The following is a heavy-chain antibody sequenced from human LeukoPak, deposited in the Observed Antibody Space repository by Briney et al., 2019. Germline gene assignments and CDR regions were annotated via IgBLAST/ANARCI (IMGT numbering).Heavy chain of an antibody. D-gene: IGHD5-18*01. CDR3: AKDRYSYAFEYSDS. V-gene: IGHV3-30*18. J-gene: IGHJ4*02. CDR1: GFTFSSYG. CDR2: ISNDGSKK. Sequence: GGSLRLSCAASGFTFSSYGMHWVRQAPGKGLDWVAVISNDGSKKYYADSVKGRFTISRDNSKNTPSLQVSSLRTEDTAVYYCAKDRYSYAFEYSDSWGQGTLVTVSS.